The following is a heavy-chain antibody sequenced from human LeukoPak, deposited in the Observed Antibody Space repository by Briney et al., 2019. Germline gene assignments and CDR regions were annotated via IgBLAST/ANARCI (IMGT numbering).Heavy chain of an antibody. CDR3: AKDPGDKAVDRWFDP. Sequence: GGSLRLSCAATGFSFTTYWMSWVRQAPGKGLEWVANIKEDGSDKYYVDSVKGRFSISRDNAKNSLYLQMSSLRAKDTAVYYCAKDPGDKAVDRWFDPWGQGTLVTVSS. CDR2: IKEDGSDK. D-gene: IGHD6-19*01. V-gene: IGHV3-7*03. J-gene: IGHJ5*02. CDR1: GFSFTTYW.